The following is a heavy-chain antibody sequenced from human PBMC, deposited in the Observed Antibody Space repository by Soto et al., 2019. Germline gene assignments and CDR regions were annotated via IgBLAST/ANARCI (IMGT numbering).Heavy chain of an antibody. Sequence: GSGPTLVNPTQTLTLTCTFSGFSLSTSGVGVGWIRQPPGKALEWLALIYWNDDKRYSPSLKSRLTITKDTSKNQVVLTMTNMDPVDTATYYCAHGSYGDYASYFDYWGQGTLVTVSS. J-gene: IGHJ4*02. D-gene: IGHD4-17*01. CDR3: AHGSYGDYASYFDY. V-gene: IGHV2-5*01. CDR1: GFSLSTSGVG. CDR2: IYWNDDK.